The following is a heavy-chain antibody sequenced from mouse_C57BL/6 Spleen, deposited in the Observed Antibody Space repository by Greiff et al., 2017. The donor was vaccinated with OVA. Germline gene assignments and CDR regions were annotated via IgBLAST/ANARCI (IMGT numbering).Heavy chain of an antibody. J-gene: IGHJ1*03. CDR3: ARYRGLLQYFDV. D-gene: IGHD2-3*01. CDR1: GFTFTDYY. V-gene: IGHV7-3*01. CDR2: IRNKANGYTT. Sequence: EVKLMESGGGLVQPGGSLSLSCAASGFTFTDYYMSWVRQPPGKALEWLGFIRNKANGYTTEYSASVKGRFTISRDNSQSILYLQMNALRAEDSATYYCARYRGLLQYFDVWGTGTTVTVSS.